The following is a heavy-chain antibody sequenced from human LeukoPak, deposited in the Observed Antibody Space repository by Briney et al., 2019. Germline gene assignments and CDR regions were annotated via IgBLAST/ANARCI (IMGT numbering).Heavy chain of an antibody. D-gene: IGHD1/OR15-1a*01. CDR1: GASISSTNW. CDR2: IYHTGST. CDR3: ARSITGTRSKFEY. V-gene: IGHV4-4*02. J-gene: IGHJ4*02. Sequence: PSGTLSLTCAVSGASISSTNWWSWVRQPPGKGLEWIGEIYHTGSTKYNPSLESRVTISVDTSKNQFSLKLTSVTAADTAVYYCARSITGTRSKFEYWGQGTLVTVSS.